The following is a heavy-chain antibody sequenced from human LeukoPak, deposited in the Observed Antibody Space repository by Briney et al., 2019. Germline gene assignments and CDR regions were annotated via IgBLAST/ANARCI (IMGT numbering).Heavy chain of an antibody. V-gene: IGHV1-46*01. Sequence: ASVKVSCKASGYTFTSYYMHWARQAPGQGLEWMGIINPSGGSTSYAQKFQGRVTMTRDMSTSTVYMELSSLRSEDTAVYYCARGPHGGSGWYYFDYWGQGTLVTVSS. CDR1: GYTFTSYY. CDR2: INPSGGST. J-gene: IGHJ4*02. D-gene: IGHD6-19*01. CDR3: ARGPHGGSGWYYFDY.